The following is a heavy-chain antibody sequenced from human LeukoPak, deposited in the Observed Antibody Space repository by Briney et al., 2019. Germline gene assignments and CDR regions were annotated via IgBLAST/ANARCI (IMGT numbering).Heavy chain of an antibody. CDR1: GFTVSSNY. Sequence: GGPLRLSCAASGFTVSSNYMSWVRQAPGRGLEWVSVIYSGGSTYYADSVKGRFTISRGNSKNTLSLQMSSLRTEDTAVYYCVKDRWVDYWGQGTLVTVSS. J-gene: IGHJ4*02. V-gene: IGHV3-53*05. CDR2: IYSGGST. CDR3: VKDRWVDY. D-gene: IGHD4-23*01.